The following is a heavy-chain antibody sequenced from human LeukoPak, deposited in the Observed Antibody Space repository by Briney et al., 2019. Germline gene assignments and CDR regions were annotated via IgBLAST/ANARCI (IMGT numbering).Heavy chain of an antibody. CDR1: GFTFSNAW. CDR3: TTSYCTNGVCYYVGFDY. Sequence: PGGSLRLSCAASGFTFSNAWMSWVRQAPGKGLEWVGRIKSKTDSGTTDYAAPVKGRFTISRDDSKNTLYLQMNSLKTEDTAVYYCTTSYCTNGVCYYVGFDYWGQGTLVTVSS. J-gene: IGHJ4*02. D-gene: IGHD2-8*01. CDR2: IKSKTDSGTT. V-gene: IGHV3-15*01.